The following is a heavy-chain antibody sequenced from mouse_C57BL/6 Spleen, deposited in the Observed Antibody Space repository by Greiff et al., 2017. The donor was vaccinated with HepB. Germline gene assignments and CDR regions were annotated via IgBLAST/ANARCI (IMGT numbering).Heavy chain of an antibody. J-gene: IGHJ4*01. Sequence: VQGVESGPGLVAPSQSLSITCTVSGFSLTSYAISWVRQPPGKGLEWLGVIWTGGGTNYNSALKSRLSISKDNSKSQVFLKMNSLQTDDTARYYCAREILSPCYAMDYWGQGTSVTVSS. CDR3: AREILSPCYAMDY. V-gene: IGHV2-9-1*01. CDR2: IWTGGGT. CDR1: GFSLTSYA.